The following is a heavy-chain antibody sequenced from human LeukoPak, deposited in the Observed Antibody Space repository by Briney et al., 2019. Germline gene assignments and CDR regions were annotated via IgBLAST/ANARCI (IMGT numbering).Heavy chain of an antibody. J-gene: IGHJ4*02. CDR2: MNPNSGNT. CDR3: AKDDPNDYKPWIY. Sequence: ASVKVSCKASGYTFTSYDINWVRQATGQGLEWMGWMNPNSGNTGYAQKFQGRVTMTRNTSISTAYMELSSLRSEDTAVYYCAKDDPNDYKPWIYWGQGTLVIVSS. V-gene: IGHV1-8*01. CDR1: GYTFTSYD. D-gene: IGHD4-11*01.